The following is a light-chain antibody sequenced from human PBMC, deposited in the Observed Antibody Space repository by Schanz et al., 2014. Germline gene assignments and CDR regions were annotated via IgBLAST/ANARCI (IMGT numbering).Light chain of an antibody. CDR2: GAS. CDR1: QSVTNN. J-gene: IGKJ4*01. CDR3: QQYYSTPLT. V-gene: IGKV3-15*01. Sequence: EIVMTQSPATLSVSPGERATLSCRASQSVTNNLAWYQQKPGQAPRLLINGASTRATGIPARFSGSGSGTDFTLTISSLQAEDVAVYYCQQYYSTPLTFGGGTKVEIK.